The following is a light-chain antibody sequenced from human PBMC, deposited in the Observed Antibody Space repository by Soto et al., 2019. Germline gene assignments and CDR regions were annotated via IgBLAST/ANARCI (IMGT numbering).Light chain of an antibody. CDR3: AAWDDSLDQYV. CDR2: RSI. V-gene: IGLV1-44*01. Sequence: QSVLTQPPSASGTPGQRVSISCSGSASNIGSKTVNWYQQLPGTAPKLLIYRSIYRPSGVPARFSASKSGTSASLAITGLQPEDEADYFCAAWDDSLDQYVFGTGTKVTVL. J-gene: IGLJ1*01. CDR1: ASNIGSKT.